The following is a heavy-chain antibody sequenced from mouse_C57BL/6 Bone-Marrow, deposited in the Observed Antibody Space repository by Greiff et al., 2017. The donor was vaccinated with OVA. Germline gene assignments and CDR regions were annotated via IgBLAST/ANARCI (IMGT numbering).Heavy chain of an antibody. J-gene: IGHJ2*01. V-gene: IGHV1-81*01. D-gene: IGHD1-1*01. CDR2: IYPRSGNT. CDR1: GYTFTSYG. Sequence: QVHVKQSGAELARPGASVKLSCKASGYTFTSYGISWVKQRTGQGLEWIGEIYPRSGNTYYNEKFKGKATLTADKSSSTAFMELRSLTSEDSAVYFCARFYYYGSSFDYWGTGTTLTVSS. CDR3: ARFYYYGSSFDY.